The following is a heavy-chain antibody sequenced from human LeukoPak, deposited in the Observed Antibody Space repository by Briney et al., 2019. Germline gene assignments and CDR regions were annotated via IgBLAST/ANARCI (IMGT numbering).Heavy chain of an antibody. J-gene: IGHJ3*02. V-gene: IGHV1-2*02. D-gene: IGHD2-2*01. CDR1: GYTFTGYY. CDR2: INPNSGGT. CDR3: AREGGYCSSTSCPTSPPDAFDI. Sequence: ASVKVSCKASGYTFTGYYMHWVRQAPGQGLEWMGWINPNSGGTNYAQKFQGRVTITRDTSISTAYMELSRLRSDDTAVYYCAREGGYCSSTSCPTSPPDAFDIWGQGTMVTVSS.